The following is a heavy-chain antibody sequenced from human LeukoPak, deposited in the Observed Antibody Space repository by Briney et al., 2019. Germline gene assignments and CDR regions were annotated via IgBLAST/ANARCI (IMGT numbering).Heavy chain of an antibody. Sequence: GASVRVSCKASGYTFTGYYMHWVRQAPGQGLEWMGWINPNSGGTNYAQKFQSRVTMTRDTSISTVYMELSRLRSDDTAVYYCARDRIVVVPTARREGNWFDPWGQGTLVTVSS. CDR3: ARDRIVVVPTARREGNWFDP. J-gene: IGHJ5*02. V-gene: IGHV1-2*02. CDR1: GYTFTGYY. D-gene: IGHD2-2*01. CDR2: INPNSGGT.